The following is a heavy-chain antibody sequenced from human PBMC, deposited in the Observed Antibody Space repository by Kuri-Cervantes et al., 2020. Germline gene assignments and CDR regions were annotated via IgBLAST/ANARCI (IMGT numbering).Heavy chain of an antibody. D-gene: IGHD4-17*01. J-gene: IGHJ4*02. CDR1: GFTFNSYW. CDR3: AKDDYGDYVWFDY. CDR2: IKQDGMEK. V-gene: IGHV3-7*03. Sequence: GESLKISCAASGFTFNSYWMSWVRQAPGKGLEWVANIKQDGMEKNYVDSVKGRFAISRDNAKNSLFLQMNSLRAEDTAVYYCAKDDYGDYVWFDYWGQGTLVTVSS.